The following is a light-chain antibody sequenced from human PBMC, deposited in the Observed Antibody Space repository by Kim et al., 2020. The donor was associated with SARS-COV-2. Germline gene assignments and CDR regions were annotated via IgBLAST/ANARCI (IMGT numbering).Light chain of an antibody. J-gene: IGLJ3*02. V-gene: IGLV2-11*03. CDR3: CSYAGSYTWV. CDR1: SRDVGGDDL. Sequence: GQSFTISCTGTSRDVGGDDLVSWYQQHPGKAPKLMICDVSNRPSGVPDRFSGSKSGNTASLTISGLQADDEADYYCCSYAGSYTWVFGGGTQLTVL. CDR2: DVS.